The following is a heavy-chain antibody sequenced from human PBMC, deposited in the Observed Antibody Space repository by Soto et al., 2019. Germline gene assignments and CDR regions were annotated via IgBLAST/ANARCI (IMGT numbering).Heavy chain of an antibody. CDR2: ISYDGSNK. Sequence: GGSLRLSCAASGFTFSSYGMHWVRQAPGKGLEWVAVISYDGSNKYYADSVKGRFTISRDNSKNTLYLQMNSLRAEDTAVYYCAKDLIRRIVPTTARSDSIEVAGTGMDVWGQGTTVTVSS. CDR1: GFTFSSYG. D-gene: IGHD6-19*01. V-gene: IGHV3-30*18. J-gene: IGHJ6*02. CDR3: AKDLIRRIVPTTARSDSIEVAGTGMDV.